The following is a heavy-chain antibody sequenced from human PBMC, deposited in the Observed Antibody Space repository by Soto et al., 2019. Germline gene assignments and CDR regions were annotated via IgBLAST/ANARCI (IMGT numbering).Heavy chain of an antibody. CDR2: IVPIFGTA. CDR3: ARVALSPFDY. J-gene: IGHJ4*02. V-gene: IGHV1-69*06. CDR1: GGTFSSYA. Sequence: QVQLVHSGAEVKKPGFSVKVSCKASGGTFSSYAISWVRQAPGQGLEWMGGIVPIFGTANYAPKFQGSVTITADKSTSTVYMELSCLRSEDTAVYYCARVALSPFDYWGQGTLVTVSS.